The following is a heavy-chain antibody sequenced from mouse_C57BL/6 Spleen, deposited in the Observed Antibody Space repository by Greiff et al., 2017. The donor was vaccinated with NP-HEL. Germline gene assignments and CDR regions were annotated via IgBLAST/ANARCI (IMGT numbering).Heavy chain of an antibody. CDR3: TRSYYGSSYYFDY. J-gene: IGHJ2*01. CDR2: IDPETGGT. V-gene: IGHV1-15*01. D-gene: IGHD1-1*01. CDR1: GYTFTDYE. Sequence: VQLQQSGAELVRPGASVTLSCKASGYTFTDYEMHWVKQTPVHGLEWIGAIDPETGGTASNQKFKGKAILTADKSSSTAYLELRSLTSEDSAVYYCTRSYYGSSYYFDYWGQGTTLTVSS.